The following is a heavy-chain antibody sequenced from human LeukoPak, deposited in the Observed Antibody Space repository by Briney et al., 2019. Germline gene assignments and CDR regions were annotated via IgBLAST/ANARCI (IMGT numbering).Heavy chain of an antibody. CDR2: INPNSGGT. J-gene: IGHJ4*02. D-gene: IGHD3-22*01. Sequence: GASVKVSCTASGYTFTGYYMHWVRQAPGQGLEWMGWINPNSGGTNYAQKFQGRVTMTRDTSISTAYMELSRLRSDDTAVYYCACSSDYYDSSGYYLGNYWGQGTLVTVSS. V-gene: IGHV1-2*02. CDR1: GYTFTGYY. CDR3: ACSSDYYDSSGYYLGNY.